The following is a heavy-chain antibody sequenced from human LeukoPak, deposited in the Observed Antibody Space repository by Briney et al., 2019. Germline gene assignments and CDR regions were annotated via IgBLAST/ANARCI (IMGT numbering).Heavy chain of an antibody. CDR1: GGSVTSSGYY. J-gene: IGHJ4*02. D-gene: IGHD6-6*01. V-gene: IGHV4-39*02. CDR2: IFYDGNA. Sequence: SETLSLTCSVSGGSVTSSGYYWVWIRQPPGRGLEWVGNIFYDGNAYYNPSLKSRVTISADTSNNHFSLNLNSVTAADTAVCYCARRRGDSSEFDYWGQGTLVTVSS. CDR3: ARRRGDSSEFDY.